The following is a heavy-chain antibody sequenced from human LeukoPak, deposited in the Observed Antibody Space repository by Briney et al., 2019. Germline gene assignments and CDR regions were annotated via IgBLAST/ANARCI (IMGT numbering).Heavy chain of an antibody. CDR1: GYSFTNYW. D-gene: IGHD2-15*01. J-gene: IGHJ4*02. V-gene: IGHV5-51*01. Sequence: GESLKISCKGSGYSFTNYWIGWVRQMPGKGLEWMGIIHPRDSDTRYSPSFQGQVTISADKSISTAYLQWSSLKASDTAMYYCARRYCSGSSCYLFDYWGQGTLVTLSS. CDR3: ARRYCSGSSCYLFDY. CDR2: IHPRDSDT.